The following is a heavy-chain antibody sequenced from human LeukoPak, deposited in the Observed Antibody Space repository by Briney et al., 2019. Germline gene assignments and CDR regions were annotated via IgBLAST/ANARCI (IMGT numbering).Heavy chain of an antibody. CDR1: GFTFSSYG. Sequence: PGGSLRLSCAASGFTFSSYGMHWVRQAPGKGLEWVAVIWSDASNNYYTDSVRGRFTISRDNSKNTLYLQMNSLRAEDTAVYYCTRTYNIRYFDIWGRGTLVTVSS. V-gene: IGHV3-33*01. D-gene: IGHD3-9*01. CDR3: TRTYNIRYFDI. J-gene: IGHJ4*02. CDR2: IWSDASNN.